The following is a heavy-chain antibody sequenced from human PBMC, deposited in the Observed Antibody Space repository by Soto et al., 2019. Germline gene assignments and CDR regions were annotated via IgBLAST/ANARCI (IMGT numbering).Heavy chain of an antibody. CDR2: IYWDDDK. V-gene: IGHV2-5*02. CDR1: GFSLSTSGVG. Sequence: QITLKESGPTLVKPTQTLTLTCTFSGFSLSTSGVGVGWIRQPPGKALEWLALIYWDDDKRYSPSLKSRLTITKDTSKNQVVLTMTNMDPVDTATYYCAHRGYGDYFGNWFDPWGQGTLVTVSS. J-gene: IGHJ5*02. CDR3: AHRGYGDYFGNWFDP. D-gene: IGHD4-17*01.